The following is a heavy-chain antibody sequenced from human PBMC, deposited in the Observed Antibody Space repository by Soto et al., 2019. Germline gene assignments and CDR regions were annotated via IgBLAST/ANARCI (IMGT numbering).Heavy chain of an antibody. CDR3: VVAAQPYYFDY. J-gene: IGHJ4*02. D-gene: IGHD2-15*01. V-gene: IGHV1-18*01. CDR1: GYTFTSYG. Sequence: GASVKASCKASGYTFTSYGISWVRQAPGQGLEWMGWISAYNGNTNYAQKLQGRVTMTTDTSTSTAYMELRSLRSDDTAVYYCVVAAQPYYFDYWGQRTLVPVSS. CDR2: ISAYNGNT.